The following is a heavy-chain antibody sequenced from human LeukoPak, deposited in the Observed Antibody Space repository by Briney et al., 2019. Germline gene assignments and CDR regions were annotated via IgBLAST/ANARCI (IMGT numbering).Heavy chain of an antibody. J-gene: IGHJ3*02. CDR1: GFTFSSYA. V-gene: IGHV3-23*01. Sequence: QAGGSLRLSCAASGFTFSSYAMSWVRQAPGKGLEWVSAISGSGGSTYYADSVKGRFTISRANSKNTLYLQMNSLRAEDTAVYYCAKDRSFSRYFDWLLADAFDIWGQGTMVTVSS. CDR2: ISGSGGST. D-gene: IGHD3-9*01. CDR3: AKDRSFSRYFDWLLADAFDI.